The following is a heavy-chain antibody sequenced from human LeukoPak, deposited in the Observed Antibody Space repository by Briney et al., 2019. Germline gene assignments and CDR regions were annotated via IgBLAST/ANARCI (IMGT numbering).Heavy chain of an antibody. Sequence: PGVVLRLSRTASGFSFSRYAMSWVRQAPGKGLEWVSVISRGGDDIYYAESVKGRFTISRDNSGNTLYLQMNSLRAEDTAVYYCAKSSTPTSCRSLDFWGQGTLATVSS. CDR1: GFSFSRYA. D-gene: IGHD1-26*01. CDR2: ISRGGDDI. J-gene: IGHJ4*02. CDR3: AKSSTPTSCRSLDF. V-gene: IGHV3-23*01.